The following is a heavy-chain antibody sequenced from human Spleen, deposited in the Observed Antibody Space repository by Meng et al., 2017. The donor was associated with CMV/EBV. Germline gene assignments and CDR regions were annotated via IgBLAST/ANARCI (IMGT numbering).Heavy chain of an antibody. D-gene: IGHD6-19*01. CDR2: ISSSSSYT. J-gene: IGHJ5*02. CDR1: GFTFSDYY. CDR3: AREPDIAVAGTGWFDP. Sequence: QVQLVESGGGLVKPGGSLRLSCAASGFTFSDYYMSWIRQAPGKGLEWVSYISSSSSYTNYADSVKGRFTISRDNAKNSLYLQMNSLRAEDTAVYYCAREPDIAVAGTGWFDPWGQGTLVTVSA. V-gene: IGHV3-11*05.